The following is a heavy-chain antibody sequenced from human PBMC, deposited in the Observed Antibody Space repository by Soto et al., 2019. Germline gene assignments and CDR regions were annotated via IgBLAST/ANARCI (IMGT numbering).Heavy chain of an antibody. V-gene: IGHV3-53*01. CDR3: ARVNRRGPAGTYDYYYGMDV. Sequence: GGSLRLSCAASGFTVSSNYMSWVRQAPGKGLEWVSVIYSGGSTYYADSVKGRFTISRDNSKNTLYLQMNSLRAEDTAVYYCARVNRRGPAGTYDYYYGMDVWGQGTTVTVSS. CDR1: GFTVSSNY. CDR2: IYSGGST. J-gene: IGHJ6*02. D-gene: IGHD6-13*01.